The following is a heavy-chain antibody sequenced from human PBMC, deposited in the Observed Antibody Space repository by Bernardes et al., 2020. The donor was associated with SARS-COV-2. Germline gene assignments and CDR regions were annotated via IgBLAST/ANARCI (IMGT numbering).Heavy chain of an antibody. J-gene: IGHJ6*02. CDR1: GFTFSSYG. D-gene: IGHD5-18*01. Sequence: GGSLRLSCAASGFTFSSYGMHWVRQAPGKGLEWVAVISYDGSNKYYADSVKGRFTISRDNSKNTLYLQMNSLRAEDTAVYYCASLYSYGYGFYYYYGMDVWGQGTTVTVSS. CDR3: ASLYSYGYGFYYYYGMDV. CDR2: ISYDGSNK. V-gene: IGHV3-30*03.